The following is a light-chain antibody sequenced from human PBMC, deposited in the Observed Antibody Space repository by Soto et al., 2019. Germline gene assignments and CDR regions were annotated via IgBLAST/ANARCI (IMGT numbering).Light chain of an antibody. CDR1: SSDVGNYNY. V-gene: IGLV2-14*01. Sequence: QSALTQPASVSGSPGQSITISCTGTSSDVGNYNYVSWYQQHPGKAPKLMIYEVNNRPSGVSYRFSGSKSGNTASLTISGLQAEDEADYYCTSYTSYSPYVFGTGTKLTVL. CDR2: EVN. J-gene: IGLJ1*01. CDR3: TSYTSYSPYV.